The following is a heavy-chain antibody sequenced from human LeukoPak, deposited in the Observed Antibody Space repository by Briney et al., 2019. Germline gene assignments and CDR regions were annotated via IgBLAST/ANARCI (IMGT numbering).Heavy chain of an antibody. Sequence: GASVKVSCKASGYTFTGYYMHWVRQAPGQGLEWMGWINPNSGGTNYAQEFQGRVTMTRDTSISTAYMELSRLRSDDTAVYYCARGRASGSYSRDYWGQGTLVTVSS. CDR2: INPNSGGT. CDR3: ARGRASGSYSRDY. D-gene: IGHD3-10*01. V-gene: IGHV1-2*02. CDR1: GYTFTGYY. J-gene: IGHJ4*02.